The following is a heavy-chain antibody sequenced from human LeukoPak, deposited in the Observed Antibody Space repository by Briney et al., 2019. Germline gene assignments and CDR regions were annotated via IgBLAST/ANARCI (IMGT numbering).Heavy chain of an antibody. CDR1: GFTFSSYA. D-gene: IGHD3-10*01. CDR2: ISYDGSNK. J-gene: IGHJ3*02. CDR3: ARTHMVRGVMAAPDAFDI. Sequence: GGSLRLSCAASGFTFSSYAMHWVRQAPGKGLEWVAVISYDGSNKYYADSVKGRFTISRDNSKNTLYLQMNSLRAEDTAVYYCARTHMVRGVMAAPDAFDIWGQGTMVTVSS. V-gene: IGHV3-30-3*01.